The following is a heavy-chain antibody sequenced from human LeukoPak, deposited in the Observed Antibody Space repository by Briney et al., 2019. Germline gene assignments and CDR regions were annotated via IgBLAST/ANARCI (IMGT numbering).Heavy chain of an antibody. Sequence: ASVKVSCKASGYTFTSYGISWVRQAPGQGLEWMGWISAYNGNTNYAQKLQGRVTMTTDTSTSTAYMELRSLRSYDTAVYYCAREPLGYYYGSGSLDYWGQGTLVTVSS. CDR1: GYTFTSYG. V-gene: IGHV1-18*01. D-gene: IGHD3-10*01. CDR2: ISAYNGNT. CDR3: AREPLGYYYGSGSLDY. J-gene: IGHJ4*02.